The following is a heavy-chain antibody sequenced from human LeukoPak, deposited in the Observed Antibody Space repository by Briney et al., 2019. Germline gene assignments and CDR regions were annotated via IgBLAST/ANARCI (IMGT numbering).Heavy chain of an antibody. Sequence: PGGSLRLSCAASGFTFRTYAMNWVRQAPGKGLEWVSVISGSGGSTYYADSVKGRFTISRDNSKNTLYLQMNSLRAEDTAVYYCARTNRYCSGGSCYAGHFDYWGQGTLVTVSS. J-gene: IGHJ4*02. CDR3: ARTNRYCSGGSCYAGHFDY. CDR2: ISGSGGST. CDR1: GFTFRTYA. D-gene: IGHD2-15*01. V-gene: IGHV3-23*01.